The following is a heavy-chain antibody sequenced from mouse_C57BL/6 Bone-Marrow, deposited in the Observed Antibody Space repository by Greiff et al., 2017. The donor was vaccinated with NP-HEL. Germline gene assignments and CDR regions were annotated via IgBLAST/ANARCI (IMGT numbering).Heavy chain of an antibody. J-gene: IGHJ1*03. V-gene: IGHV1-81*01. CDR2: IYPRSGNT. CDR3: ARFLCRYFDV. Sequence: QVQLKESGAELARPGASVKLSCKASGYTFTSYGISWVKQRTGQGLEWIGEIYPRSGNTYYNEKFKGKATLTADKSSSTAYMELRSLTSEDSAVYFCARFLCRYFDVWGTGTTVTVSS. CDR1: GYTFTSYG. D-gene: IGHD6-5*01.